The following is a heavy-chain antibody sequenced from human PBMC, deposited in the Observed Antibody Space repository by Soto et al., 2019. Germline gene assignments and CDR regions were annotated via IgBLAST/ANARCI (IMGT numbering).Heavy chain of an antibody. D-gene: IGHD2-8*01. CDR3: ARDTNSLDL. V-gene: IGHV4-38-2*02. CDR2: IYHTGDT. Sequence: SETLSLTCVFSSYSISIGFFWAWIRQPPGKGLEWVGSIYHTGDTHYNPSLRSQVSMSVDTSKNQFSLRLTSLTAADTAVYFCARDTNSLDLWGRGIMVTVSS. J-gene: IGHJ5*02. CDR1: SYSISIGFF.